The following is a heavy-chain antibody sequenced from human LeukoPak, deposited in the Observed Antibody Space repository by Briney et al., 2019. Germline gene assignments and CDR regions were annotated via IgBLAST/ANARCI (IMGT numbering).Heavy chain of an antibody. CDR1: GYTFTGYY. V-gene: IGHV1-2*02. Sequence: ASVKVSCKASGYTFTGYYMHWVRQAPGQGLEWMGWINPNSGGTNYAQKFQCRVTMTRDTSISTAYMELSRLRSDDTAVYYCARAGYSYGHGYFDYWGQGTLVTVSS. CDR2: INPNSGGT. CDR3: ARAGYSYGHGYFDY. D-gene: IGHD5-18*01. J-gene: IGHJ4*02.